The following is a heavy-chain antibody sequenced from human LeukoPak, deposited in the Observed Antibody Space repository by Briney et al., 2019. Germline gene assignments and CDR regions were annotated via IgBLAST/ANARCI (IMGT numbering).Heavy chain of an antibody. CDR3: AKISLLRYFDWLLDAFDI. Sequence: GGSLRLSCAASGFTFSSYGMHWVRQAPGKGLEWVAVISYDGSNKYYADSVKGRFTISRDNSKNTLYLQMNSLRAEDTAVYCCAKISLLRYFDWLLDAFDIWGQGTMVTVSS. CDR1: GFTFSSYG. CDR2: ISYDGSNK. V-gene: IGHV3-30*18. J-gene: IGHJ3*02. D-gene: IGHD3-9*01.